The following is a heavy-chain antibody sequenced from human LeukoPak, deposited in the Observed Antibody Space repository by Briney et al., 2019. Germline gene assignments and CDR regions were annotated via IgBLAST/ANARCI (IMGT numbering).Heavy chain of an antibody. CDR3: ARDEVVAAPNYFGMVV. V-gene: IGHV1-69*13. CDR2: IIPIFGTA. J-gene: IGHJ6*02. Sequence: SVKVSCKASGGTFSSYAISWVRQAPGQGLEWMGGIIPIFGTANYAQKFQGRVTITADESTSTAYMELSSLRSEDTAVYYCARDEVVAAPNYFGMVVWGQGTTVSVSS. CDR1: GGTFSSYA. D-gene: IGHD2-15*01.